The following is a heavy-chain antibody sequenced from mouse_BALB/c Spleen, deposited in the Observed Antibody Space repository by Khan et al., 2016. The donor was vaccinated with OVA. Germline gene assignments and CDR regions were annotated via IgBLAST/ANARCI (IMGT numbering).Heavy chain of an antibody. CDR3: ARAHYYGSSYAFDY. V-gene: IGHV5-6-4*01. CDR1: GFTFSSYT. D-gene: IGHD1-1*01. Sequence: EVELVESGGGLVKPGGSLKLSCAASGFTFSSYTMSWVRQTPEKRLEWVATISSGGSYTYYPDSVKGRFTISRDNATNTLYLQMSSLKSEDTAMYYCARAHYYGSSYAFDYWGQGTTLTVSS. J-gene: IGHJ2*01. CDR2: ISSGGSYT.